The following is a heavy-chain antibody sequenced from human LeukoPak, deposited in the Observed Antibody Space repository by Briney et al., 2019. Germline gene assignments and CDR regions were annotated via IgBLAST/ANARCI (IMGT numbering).Heavy chain of an antibody. V-gene: IGHV4-59*01. D-gene: IGHD3-3*01. CDR2: IHYSGNT. Sequence: SETLSLTCTVSGGSISSYYWSWIRQPPGKALEWIGYIHYSGNTNYNPSLKSRITISLDTSRSQFSLKLTSVTAADTAVYYCARGGYYTLEYYYYMEIWGKGTTVTVSS. J-gene: IGHJ6*03. CDR3: ARGGYYTLEYYYYMEI. CDR1: GGSISSYY.